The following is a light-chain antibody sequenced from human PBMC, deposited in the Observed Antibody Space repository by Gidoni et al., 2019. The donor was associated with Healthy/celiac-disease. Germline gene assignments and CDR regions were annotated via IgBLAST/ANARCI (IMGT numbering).Light chain of an antibody. V-gene: IGKV1-12*01. CDR3: QQASSFPPT. Sequence: DIQITQSPSAVSAFVVDRVTITCRASQGISSWYAWYQQKPGRAPSLLISAASSLHSGVPSRFSGSGSGTDFTPTISRLQPEDVATYYCQQASSFPPTFGRGTRVEIK. J-gene: IGKJ1*01. CDR2: AAS. CDR1: QGISSW.